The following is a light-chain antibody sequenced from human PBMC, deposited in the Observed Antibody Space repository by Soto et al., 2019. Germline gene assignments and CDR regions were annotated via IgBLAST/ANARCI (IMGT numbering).Light chain of an antibody. CDR1: SSDVGSYNL. V-gene: IGLV2-23*02. CDR2: EVS. Sequence: QSVLTQPASVSGSPGQSITISCTGTSSDVGSYNLVSWYQQHPGKARKLMIYEVSKRPSGVSNRFSGSKSGNTASLTISGLQAEDEADYYCCSYAGSSTPLSFGTGTKVTVL. CDR3: CSYAGSSTPLS. J-gene: IGLJ1*01.